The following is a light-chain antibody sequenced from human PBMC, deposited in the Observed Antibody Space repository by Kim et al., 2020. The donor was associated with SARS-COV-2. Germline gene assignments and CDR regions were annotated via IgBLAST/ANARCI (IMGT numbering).Light chain of an antibody. J-gene: IGKJ4*01. CDR3: QQYGSSPLIT. CDR2: GAS. V-gene: IGKV3-20*01. Sequence: EIVLTQSPATLSLSPGERATLSCRASQKIFSSYLAWYQQQPGRAPRLLIYGASTRATGIPDRFSGSGSGADFTLTISRMEPEDFAVYYCQQYGSSPLITFGGGTKVDIK. CDR1: QKIFSSY.